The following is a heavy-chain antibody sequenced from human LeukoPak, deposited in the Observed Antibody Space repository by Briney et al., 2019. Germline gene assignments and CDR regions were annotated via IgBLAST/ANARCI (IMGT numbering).Heavy chain of an antibody. CDR1: GFTFSSYA. CDR2: ISGSGGST. V-gene: IGHV3-23*01. J-gene: IGHJ4*02. Sequence: PGGSLRLSCAASGFTFSSYAMSWVRQAPGKGLEWVSAISGSGGSTYYADSVKGRFTISRDNSKNTLYLQMNSLRAEDTAVYYCARDGVRFLEWLSTYYFDYWGQGTLVTVSS. D-gene: IGHD3-3*01. CDR3: ARDGVRFLEWLSTYYFDY.